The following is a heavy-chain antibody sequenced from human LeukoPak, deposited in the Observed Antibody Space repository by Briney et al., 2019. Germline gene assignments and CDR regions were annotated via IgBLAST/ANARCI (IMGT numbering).Heavy chain of an antibody. CDR3: ARDGGGFGELLHY. CDR1: GFTFSSYS. D-gene: IGHD3-10*01. J-gene: IGHJ4*02. V-gene: IGHV3-48*04. Sequence: GGSLRLSCAASGFTFSSYSMNWVRQAPGKGLEWVSYISSSSSTIYYADSVKGRFTISRDNAKNSLYLQMNSLRAEDTAVYYCARDGGGFGELLHYWGQGTLVTVSS. CDR2: ISSSSSTI.